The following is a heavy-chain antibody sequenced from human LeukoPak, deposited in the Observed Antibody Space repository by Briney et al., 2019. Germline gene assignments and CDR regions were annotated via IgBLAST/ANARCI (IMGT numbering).Heavy chain of an antibody. CDR1: GFTFSSYA. V-gene: IGHV3-30*04. CDR3: ARADLDY. CDR2: ISYDGSNK. J-gene: IGHJ4*02. Sequence: PGRSLRLSCAAPGFTFSSYAMHWVRPAPGKGLEWVAVISYDGSNKYYADSVKGRFTISRDNSKNTLYLQMNSLRAEDTAVYYCARADLDYWGQGTLVTVSS.